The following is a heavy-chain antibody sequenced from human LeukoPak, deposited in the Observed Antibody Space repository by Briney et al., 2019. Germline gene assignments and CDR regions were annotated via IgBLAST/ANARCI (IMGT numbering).Heavy chain of an antibody. CDR1: GFIFSSYS. CDR2: ITSSSIYI. V-gene: IGHV3-21*01. J-gene: IGHJ4*02. D-gene: IGHD2-15*01. Sequence: GGSLRLSCAASGFIFSSYSMTWVRQAPGKGLEWVSPITSSSIYIYYADSVKGRFTISRDNAKNSLYLQMNSLRAEDTAVYYCAREYCSGGSCYRIDSWGQGTLVTVSS. CDR3: AREYCSGGSCYRIDS.